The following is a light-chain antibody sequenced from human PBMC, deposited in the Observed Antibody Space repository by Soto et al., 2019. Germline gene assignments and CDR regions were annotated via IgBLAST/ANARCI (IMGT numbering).Light chain of an antibody. J-gene: IGKJ1*01. V-gene: IGKV3-20*01. CDR2: RTS. Sequence: IVLTQSPDILSLSPGERATLSCRASQSLGRDYLVWHHQRPGQAPRRLIFRTSTRADGIPDRFSGSGSGTEFTLTISRLEPEDFGVYYCQQYSASLWTFGQGTKVEIK. CDR3: QQYSASLWT. CDR1: QSLGRDY.